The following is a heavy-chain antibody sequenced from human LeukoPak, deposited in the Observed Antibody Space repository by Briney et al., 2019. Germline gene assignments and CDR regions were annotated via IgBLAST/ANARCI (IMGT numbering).Heavy chain of an antibody. Sequence: GGSLRLSCVASGFTFSSYWMHWVRQAPGKGLVWVSRINSDGSSTSYADSVKGRFTISRDNAKNTLYLQMNSLRAEDTAVYYCARVAYYYDSSGYLYYFDYWGQGTLVTVSS. D-gene: IGHD3-22*01. J-gene: IGHJ4*02. CDR2: INSDGSST. CDR1: GFTFSSYW. CDR3: ARVAYYYDSSGYLYYFDY. V-gene: IGHV3-74*01.